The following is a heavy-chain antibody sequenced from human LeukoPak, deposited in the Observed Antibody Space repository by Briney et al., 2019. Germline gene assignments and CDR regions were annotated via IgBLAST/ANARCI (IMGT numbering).Heavy chain of an antibody. Sequence: GGSLRLSCAASGFTFSSYSMNWVRQAPGKGLEWVSSISSSSSYIYYADSVKGRFTISRDNAKNSLYLQMNSLRAEDTAVYYCARAQPWQQLPHNWFDPWGQGTLVTVSS. D-gene: IGHD6-13*01. CDR2: ISSSSSYI. CDR3: ARAQPWQQLPHNWFDP. V-gene: IGHV3-21*04. J-gene: IGHJ5*02. CDR1: GFTFSSYS.